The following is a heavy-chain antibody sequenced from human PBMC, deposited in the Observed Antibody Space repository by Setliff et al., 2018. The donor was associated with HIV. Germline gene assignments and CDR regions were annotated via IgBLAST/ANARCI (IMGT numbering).Heavy chain of an antibody. V-gene: IGHV5-10-1*01. Sequence: GESLKISCKGSGYNFTSYWISWVRQLPGKGLEWMGRIDPSDSYTIYSPSFQGLVTVSADTSSSTAYLQWTSLKASDTAMYYCARRVIDDRSAYYYDNWVDPWGQGTLVTVSS. CDR2: IDPSDSYT. D-gene: IGHD3-22*01. J-gene: IGHJ5*02. CDR3: ARRVIDDRSAYYYDNWVDP. CDR1: GYNFTSYW.